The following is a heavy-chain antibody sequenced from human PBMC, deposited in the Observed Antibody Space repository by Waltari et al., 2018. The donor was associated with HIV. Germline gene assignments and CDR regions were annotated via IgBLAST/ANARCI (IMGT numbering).Heavy chain of an antibody. CDR2: INHSGST. CDR3: AREPVTTGDFDY. J-gene: IGHJ4*02. D-gene: IGHD4-17*01. V-gene: IGHV4-34*01. CDR1: GGSFSGHY. Sequence: QVQLQQWGAGLLKPSETLSITCAVYGGSFSGHYWRWLRQPPGKGLEWIGEINHSGSTNYNPSLKSRVTISVDTSKNQFSLKLSSVTAADTAVYYCAREPVTTGDFDYWGQGTLVTVSS.